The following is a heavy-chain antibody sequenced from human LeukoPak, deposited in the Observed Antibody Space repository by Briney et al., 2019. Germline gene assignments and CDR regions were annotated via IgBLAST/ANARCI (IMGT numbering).Heavy chain of an antibody. J-gene: IGHJ4*02. V-gene: IGHV4-34*01. CDR3: ARRVAMGRYYFDS. D-gene: IGHD3-16*01. Sequence: PSETLSLTCAVYGGSFISDYCSWIRQPPGKGLEWIGEINHSGTTNYNPSLQSRVTISLDTSKNQCSLRVNSVTAADTAVFYCARRVAMGRYYFDSWGQGAQVTVSS. CDR2: INHSGTT. CDR1: GGSFISDY.